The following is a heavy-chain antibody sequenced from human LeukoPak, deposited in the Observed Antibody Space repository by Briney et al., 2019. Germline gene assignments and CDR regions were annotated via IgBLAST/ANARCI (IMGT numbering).Heavy chain of an antibody. D-gene: IGHD1-26*01. CDR2: MNPNSGNT. CDR1: GYTFTSYD. V-gene: IGHV1-8*03. J-gene: IGHJ3*02. CDR3: ARFSGSYYGSGAFDI. Sequence: ASVKVSYKASGYTFTSYDINWVRQATGQGLEWMGWMNPNSGNTGYPQRFQGRVTITRNTSISTAYMELSSLRSEDTAVYYCARFSGSYYGSGAFDIWGQGTIITVSS.